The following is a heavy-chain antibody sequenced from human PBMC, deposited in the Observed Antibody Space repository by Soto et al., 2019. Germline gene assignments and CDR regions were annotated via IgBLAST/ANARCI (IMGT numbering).Heavy chain of an antibody. D-gene: IGHD3-10*01. CDR3: XXXXXXXXXXXSGVPDY. Sequence: QVQLVESGGGVVQPGRSLRLSCAASRFTFSDYGMHWVRQAPGKGLEWVAVXWYYGSKKYYADSVRGRFTISRDNSKXXXXXXXXXXXXXXXXXXXXXXXXXXXXXXXSGVPDYWGQGTLVTVSS. CDR1: RFTFSDYG. CDR2: XWYYGSKK. V-gene: IGHV3-33*01. J-gene: IGHJ4*02.